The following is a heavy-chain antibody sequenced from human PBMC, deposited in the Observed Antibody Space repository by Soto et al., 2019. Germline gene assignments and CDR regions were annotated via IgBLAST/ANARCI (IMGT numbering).Heavy chain of an antibody. CDR2: INAGNGNT. CDR1: GYTFTSYA. V-gene: IGHV1-3*01. J-gene: IGHJ3*02. D-gene: IGHD4-17*01. CDR3: ARDYGDYVHDAFDI. Sequence: ASVKVSCKASGYTFTSYAMHWVRQAPGQRLEWMGWINAGNGNTKYSQKFQGRVTITRDTSASTAYMELSSLRSEDTAVYYCARDYGDYVHDAFDIWGQGTMVTVSS.